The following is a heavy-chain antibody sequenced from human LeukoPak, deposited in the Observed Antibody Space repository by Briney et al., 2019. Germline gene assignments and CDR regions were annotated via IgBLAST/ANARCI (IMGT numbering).Heavy chain of an antibody. Sequence: GRSLRLSCAASGFTFSSYWMSWVRQAPGKGLEWVANIKQDGSEKYYVDSVKGRFTISRDNAKNSLYLQMNSLRAEDTAVYYCARDPTRPYYDSSVALVWGQGTLVTVSS. V-gene: IGHV3-7*01. D-gene: IGHD3-22*01. CDR3: ARDPTRPYYDSSVALV. CDR1: GFTFSSYW. J-gene: IGHJ4*02. CDR2: IKQDGSEK.